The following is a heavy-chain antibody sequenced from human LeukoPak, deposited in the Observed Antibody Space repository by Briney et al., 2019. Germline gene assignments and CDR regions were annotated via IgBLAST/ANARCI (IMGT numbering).Heavy chain of an antibody. J-gene: IGHJ4*02. V-gene: IGHV3-21*04. D-gene: IGHD1-1*01. CDR2: ISSSSTYI. CDR1: GFTFSSYT. CDR3: AKEGAGTTEYYFDY. Sequence: PGGSLRLSCAASGFTFSSYTMNWVRQAPGKGLEWVSSISSSSTYIYSADSVKGRFTISRDNAKNSLYLQMNSLRAEDTALYYCAKEGAGTTEYYFDYWGQGTLVTVSS.